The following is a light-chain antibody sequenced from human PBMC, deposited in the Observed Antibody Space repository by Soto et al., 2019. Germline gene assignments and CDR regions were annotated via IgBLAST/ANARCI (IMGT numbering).Light chain of an antibody. V-gene: IGKV3-15*01. Sequence: EIVMTQSPATLSVSPGERATLSCRASQSVSSNLAWYQQKPGQAPRLLIYGASTRATGIPARFSGSGSGTDFNLTISRLEPEDFAVYYCQQYGSSPFTFGPGTKVDIK. J-gene: IGKJ3*01. CDR3: QQYGSSPFT. CDR1: QSVSSN. CDR2: GAS.